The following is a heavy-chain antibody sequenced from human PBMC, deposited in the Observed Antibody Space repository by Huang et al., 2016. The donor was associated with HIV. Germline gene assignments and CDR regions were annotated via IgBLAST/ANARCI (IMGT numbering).Heavy chain of an antibody. J-gene: IGHJ4*02. CDR3: ASGAYDSSGYYPPDFDY. D-gene: IGHD3-22*01. V-gene: IGHV3-48*02. Sequence: SSSSTIYYAESVKGRFTISRDNAKNSLYLQRNRLRDEDTAVYYCASGAYDSSGYYPPDFDYWGQGTLVTVSS. CDR2: SSSSTI.